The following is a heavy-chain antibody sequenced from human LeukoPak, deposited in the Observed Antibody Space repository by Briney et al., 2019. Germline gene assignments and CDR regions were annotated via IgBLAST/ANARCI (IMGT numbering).Heavy chain of an antibody. CDR1: GFTVSSNY. V-gene: IGHV3-53*01. J-gene: IGHJ4*02. D-gene: IGHD4-17*01. CDR3: ARGLDDYGDYRARFDY. CDR2: IYSGGST. Sequence: PGGSLRLSCAASGFTVSSNYMSWVRQAPGKGLEWVSVIYSGGSTYYADSVKGRFTISRDNSKNTLYLQMNSLRAEDTAVYYCARGLDDYGDYRARFDYWGQGTLVTVSS.